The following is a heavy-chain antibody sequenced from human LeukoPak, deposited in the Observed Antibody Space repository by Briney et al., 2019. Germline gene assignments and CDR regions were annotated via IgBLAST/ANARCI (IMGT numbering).Heavy chain of an antibody. CDR3: AEDHSASYSWYFDL. CDR1: GFTFSSYG. V-gene: IGHV3-30*18. CDR2: ISYDGSNK. D-gene: IGHD1-26*01. J-gene: IGHJ2*01. Sequence: GRSLRLSCAASGFTFSSYGIHWVRQAPGKGLEWVAVISYDGSNKYYADSVKGRFTISRDNSKNTLYLQMNSLRAEDTAVYYCAEDHSASYSWYFDLWGRGTLVTVSS.